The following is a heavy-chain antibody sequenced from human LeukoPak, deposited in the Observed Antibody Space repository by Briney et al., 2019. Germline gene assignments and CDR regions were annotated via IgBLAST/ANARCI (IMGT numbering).Heavy chain of an antibody. Sequence: GGSLRLSCAASGFTFSSYWMHWVRQAPGKGLVWVSRINCDGSSTSYADSVKGRFTISRDNAKNTLYLQMNSLRAEDTAVYYCVRGYDCWGQGSLVTVSS. CDR1: GFTFSSYW. CDR2: INCDGSST. CDR3: VRGYDC. D-gene: IGHD1-26*01. V-gene: IGHV3-74*01. J-gene: IGHJ4*02.